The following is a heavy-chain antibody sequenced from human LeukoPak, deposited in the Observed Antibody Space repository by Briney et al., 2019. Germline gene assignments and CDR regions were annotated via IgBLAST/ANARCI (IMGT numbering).Heavy chain of an antibody. J-gene: IGHJ4*02. CDR2: IKSKTDGGTI. CDR3: ATPLTALPFDC. CDR1: GFTFSNAW. V-gene: IGHV3-15*01. Sequence: GGSLRLSCAASGFTFSNAWMSWVRQAPGKGLEWVGRIKSKTDGGTIDYAAPVKGRFTISRDDSQNTVYLQTNSLKTEDTATYYCATPLTALPFDCWGQGTLVTVSS. D-gene: IGHD2-21*02.